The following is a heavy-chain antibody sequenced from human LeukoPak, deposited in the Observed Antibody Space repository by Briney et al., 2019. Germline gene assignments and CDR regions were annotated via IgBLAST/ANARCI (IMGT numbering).Heavy chain of an antibody. V-gene: IGHV3-13*01. J-gene: IGHJ4*02. Sequence: GRSLRLSCAVYGFTLSTYDMHWVRQTTGSGLEWVSGIGTAGDTYSPGSVKGRFTISTENAKNSLYLQMNSLRAGDTAVYYCAGADLRGYSLDYWGQGTLVTVSS. CDR3: AGADLRGYSLDY. CDR2: IGTAGDT. D-gene: IGHD5-18*01. CDR1: GFTLSTYD.